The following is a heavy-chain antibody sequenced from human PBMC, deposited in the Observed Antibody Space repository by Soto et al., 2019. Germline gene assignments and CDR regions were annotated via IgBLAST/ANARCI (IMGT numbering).Heavy chain of an antibody. D-gene: IGHD3-3*01. Sequence: QITLNESGPTVVKPAEPLTLTCTFSGFSLTTSGVGVGWIRQSPGKAPEWLALIYWDDDKRYSASLKSRLTITKDPSKNQLVLPMASVDPADTATYYCAHRILRTVFGLVTTTAIYFDFWGQGTPVVVSS. CDR2: IYWDDDK. J-gene: IGHJ4*02. CDR3: AHRILRTVFGLVTTTAIYFDF. CDR1: GFSLTTSGVG. V-gene: IGHV2-5*02.